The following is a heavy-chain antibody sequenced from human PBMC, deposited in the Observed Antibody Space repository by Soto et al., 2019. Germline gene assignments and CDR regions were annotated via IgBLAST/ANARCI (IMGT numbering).Heavy chain of an antibody. Sequence: QVQLVESGGGVVQPGRSLRLSCAASGFTFSNYGMHWVRQAPGKGLEWVIVISYDGNVAYYADSVKGRFTISTDNSKNTLYLQMNSLRTADTAMYYCAKEGPITNWYFDYWGQGTLVTVSS. CDR2: ISYDGNVA. D-gene: IGHD1-1*01. CDR1: GFTFSNYG. CDR3: AKEGPITNWYFDY. J-gene: IGHJ4*02. V-gene: IGHV3-30*18.